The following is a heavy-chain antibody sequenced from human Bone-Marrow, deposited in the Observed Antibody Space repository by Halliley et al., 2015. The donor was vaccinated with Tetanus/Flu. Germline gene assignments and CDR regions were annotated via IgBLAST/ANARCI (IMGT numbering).Heavy chain of an antibody. CDR3: AKENKPVATMSYDM. D-gene: IGHD5-12*01. V-gene: IGHV3-30*18. J-gene: IGHJ3*02. Sequence: VAVISYYGSTTYHADSVKGRFTISRDNSKNTLYLQMNSLRVEDTAVYFCAKENKPVATMSYDMWGQGTMVTVSS. CDR2: ISYYGSTT.